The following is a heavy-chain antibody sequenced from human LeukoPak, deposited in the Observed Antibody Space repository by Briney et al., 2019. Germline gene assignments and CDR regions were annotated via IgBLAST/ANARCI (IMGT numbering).Heavy chain of an antibody. D-gene: IGHD1-26*01. V-gene: IGHV4-61*02. CDR2: IYTSGST. CDR3: ARGGGSYPFDY. Sequence: SETLSLTCTVSGGSISSGSYYWSWIRQPAGKGLEWIGRIYTSGSTNYNPSLKSRVTISVDTSTNQFSLKLSSVTAAGTAVYYCARGGGSYPFDYWGQGTLVTVSS. J-gene: IGHJ4*02. CDR1: GGSISSGSYY.